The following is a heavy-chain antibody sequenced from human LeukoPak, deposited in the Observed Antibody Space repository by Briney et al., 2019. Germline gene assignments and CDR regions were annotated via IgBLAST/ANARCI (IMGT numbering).Heavy chain of an antibody. CDR1: GYTFTSYG. V-gene: IGHV1-18*01. J-gene: IGHJ5*02. CDR3: AAVDTAMVPFDP. D-gene: IGHD5-18*01. Sequence: ASVKVSCKASGYTFTSYGISWVRQAPGQGLEWMGWISAYNGNTNYAQKLQGRVTMTTDTSTSTAYMELSSLRSEDTAVYYCAAVDTAMVPFDPWGQGTLVTASS. CDR2: ISAYNGNT.